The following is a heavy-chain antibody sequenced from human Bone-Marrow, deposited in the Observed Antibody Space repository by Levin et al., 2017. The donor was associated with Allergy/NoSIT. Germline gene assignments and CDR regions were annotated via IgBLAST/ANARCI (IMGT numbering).Heavy chain of an antibody. CDR3: TTDSGYCSGGSCYL. CDR2: IKSKTDGGTT. D-gene: IGHD2-15*01. V-gene: IGHV3-15*01. Sequence: GESLKISCAASGFTFSNAWMSWVRQAPGKGLEWVGRIKSKTDGGTTDYAAPVKGRFTISRDDSKNTLYLQMNSLKTEDTAVYYCTTDSGYCSGGSCYLWGQGTLVTVSS. J-gene: IGHJ4*02. CDR1: GFTFSNAW.